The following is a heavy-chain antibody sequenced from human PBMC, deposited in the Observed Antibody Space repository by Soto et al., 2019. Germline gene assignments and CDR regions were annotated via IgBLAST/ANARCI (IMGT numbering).Heavy chain of an antibody. J-gene: IGHJ4*02. Sequence: GGSLRLSCAASGFSFSSHWMHWFRQAPGKGLVWVSHISIDGTTTNYADSVKGRFTISRDNAKNTLSLQMSSLRVEDTAVYYCARDLIWKQADYLGQGALVTVSS. CDR3: ARDLIWKQADY. CDR2: ISIDGTTT. V-gene: IGHV3-74*01. D-gene: IGHD1-1*01. CDR1: GFSFSSHW.